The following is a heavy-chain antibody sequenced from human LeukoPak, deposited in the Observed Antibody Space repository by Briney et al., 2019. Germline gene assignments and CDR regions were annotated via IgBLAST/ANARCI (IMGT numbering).Heavy chain of an antibody. V-gene: IGHV3-21*01. CDR3: ARDYCGGDCSPAYYYGMDV. J-gene: IGHJ6*02. D-gene: IGHD2-21*02. CDR1: GFTFSSYS. CDR2: ISSSSSFI. Sequence: GGSLRLSCAASGFTFSSYSMNWVRQAPGKGLEWVSSISSSSSFIYYADSVKGRFTISRGNAKNSLYLQMNSLRAEDTAVYYCARDYCGGDCSPAYYYGMDVWGQGTTVTVSS.